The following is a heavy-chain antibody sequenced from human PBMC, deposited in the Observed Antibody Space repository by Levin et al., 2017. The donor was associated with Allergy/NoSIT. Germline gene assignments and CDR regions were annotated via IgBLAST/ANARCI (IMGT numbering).Heavy chain of an antibody. D-gene: IGHD3-10*01. CDR3: AKMNGRELWFGESSPDY. V-gene: IGHV3-23*01. J-gene: IGHJ4*02. CDR2: ISGSGGST. CDR1: GFTFSSYA. Sequence: GGSLRLSCAASGFTFSSYAMSWVRQAPGKGLEWVSAISGSGGSTYYADSVKGRFTISRDNSKNTLYLQMNSLRAEDTAVYYCAKMNGRELWFGESSPDYWGQGTLVTVSS.